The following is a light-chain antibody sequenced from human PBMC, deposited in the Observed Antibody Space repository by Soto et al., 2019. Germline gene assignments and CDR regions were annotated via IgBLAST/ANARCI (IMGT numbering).Light chain of an antibody. CDR2: KAS. Sequence: EIQMTQSPSTLSGSVGDRVTITCRASQTISSWLAWYQQKPGKAPKLLIYKASTLKSGVPSRFSGSGSGTDFTLTISSLQPEDFATYYCQQLNSYPLTFGGGTKVDIK. J-gene: IGKJ4*01. CDR1: QTISSW. CDR3: QQLNSYPLT. V-gene: IGKV1-5*03.